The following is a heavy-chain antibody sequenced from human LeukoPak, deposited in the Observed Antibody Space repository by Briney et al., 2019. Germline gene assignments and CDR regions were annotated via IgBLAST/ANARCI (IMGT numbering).Heavy chain of an antibody. J-gene: IGHJ4*02. Sequence: SETLSLTCTVSGGSISNYYWTWIRQPPGKGLEWIGYIYYSGSANYNPSLKSRVAISVDTSTNQFSLKLNSVTAADTAVYYCARGGTAKGHFDYWGQGSVVTVSS. V-gene: IGHV4-59*08. CDR2: IYYSGSA. CDR3: ARGGTAKGHFDY. D-gene: IGHD6-13*01. CDR1: GGSISNYY.